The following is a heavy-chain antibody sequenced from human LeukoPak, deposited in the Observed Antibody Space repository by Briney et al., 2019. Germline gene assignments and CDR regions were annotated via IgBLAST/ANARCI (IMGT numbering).Heavy chain of an antibody. Sequence: GASVKVSCKASGYTFTSYGISWVRQAPGQGLEWMGWISAYNGNTNYAQKLQGRVTMTTDTSTSTAYMELRSLRSEDTAVYYCARVGDGYNGFGAFDIWGQGTMVTVSS. V-gene: IGHV1-18*01. CDR2: ISAYNGNT. CDR1: GYTFTSYG. D-gene: IGHD5-24*01. J-gene: IGHJ3*02. CDR3: ARVGDGYNGFGAFDI.